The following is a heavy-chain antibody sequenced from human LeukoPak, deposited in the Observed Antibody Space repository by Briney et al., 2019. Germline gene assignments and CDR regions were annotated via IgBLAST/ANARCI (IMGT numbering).Heavy chain of an antibody. V-gene: IGHV3-7*03. Sequence: GGSLRLSCAASGFTISRHWMHWVRQAPGKGLEWVANIKQDGSEKYYVDSVKGRFTISRDNAKNSMYLQMNSLRAEDTAVYYCARAMDYWGQGTLVTVSS. CDR1: GFTISRHW. CDR2: IKQDGSEK. CDR3: ARAMDY. J-gene: IGHJ4*02.